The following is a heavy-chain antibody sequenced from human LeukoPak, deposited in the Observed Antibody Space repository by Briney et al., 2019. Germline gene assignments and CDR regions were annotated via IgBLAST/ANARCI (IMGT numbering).Heavy chain of an antibody. CDR3: ARAVGGTYFD. V-gene: IGHV3-21*01. CDR1: GFTFSSYS. J-gene: IGHJ4*02. Sequence: GGSLRLSSAASGFTFSSYSMNWVRQAPGKGLEWVSSISTNSSYMYYADSVKGRFTISRDNAKNSLYLQVNSLRAEDTAVYYCARAVGGTYFDWGQGTLVTVSS. D-gene: IGHD1-26*01. CDR2: ISTNSSYM.